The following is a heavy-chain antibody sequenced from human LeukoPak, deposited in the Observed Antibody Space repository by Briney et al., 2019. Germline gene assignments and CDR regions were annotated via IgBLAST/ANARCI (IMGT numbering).Heavy chain of an antibody. CDR2: FDPEDGET. Sequence: ASVKVSCKVSGYTLIELSMHWVRQAPGKGLEWMGGFDPEDGETIYAQKFQGRVTMTEDTSTDTAYMELSSLRSEDTAVYYCATDKAADSSVPGLLDIWGQGTMVTVSS. J-gene: IGHJ3*02. V-gene: IGHV1-24*01. D-gene: IGHD3-22*01. CDR3: ATDKAADSSVPGLLDI. CDR1: GYTLIELS.